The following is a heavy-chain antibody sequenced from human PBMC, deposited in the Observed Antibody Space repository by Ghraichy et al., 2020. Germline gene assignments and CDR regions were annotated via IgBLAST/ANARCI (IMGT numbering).Heavy chain of an antibody. V-gene: IGHV4-34*01. CDR1: GGSFSGYY. CDR2: INHSGST. J-gene: IGHJ3*02. D-gene: IGHD3-22*01. Sequence: SETLSLTCAVYGGSFSGYYWSWIRQPPGKGLEWIGEINHSGSTNYNPSLKSRVTISVDTSKNQFSLKLSSVTAADTAVYYCAREPGTRSYYYDSSGYPRRAFDIWGQGTMVTVSS. CDR3: AREPGTRSYYYDSSGYPRRAFDI.